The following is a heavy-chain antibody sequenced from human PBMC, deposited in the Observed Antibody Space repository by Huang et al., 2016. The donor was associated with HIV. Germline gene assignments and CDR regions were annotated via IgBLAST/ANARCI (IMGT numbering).Heavy chain of an antibody. CDR2: ISASGDTK. D-gene: IGHD1-26*01. Sequence: EVRLLESGGRLVESGESLRLSCAASGFTFNIYAMSWVRQAPGKGLEGVAGISASGDTKNDPDSVKGRFTISRDNSRSILYRQMSSLGVEATAMYYCAKPYSGSSNQVFDYWGQGTMVTVSS. CDR1: GFTFNIYA. CDR3: AKPYSGSSNQVFDY. V-gene: IGHV3-23*01. J-gene: IGHJ4*02.